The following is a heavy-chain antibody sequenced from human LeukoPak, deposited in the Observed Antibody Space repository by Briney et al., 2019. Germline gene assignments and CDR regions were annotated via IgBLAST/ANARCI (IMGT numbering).Heavy chain of an antibody. D-gene: IGHD2-2*01. CDR1: GYTFTGYY. V-gene: IGHV1-2*02. Sequence: ASVKVSCKASGYTFTGYYMHWVRQAPGQGLEWMGWINPNSGGTNYAQKFQGRVTMTRDTSISTAYMELSRLRSDDTAVYYCARDFTGYCSSTSCYSPKRLHYYMDVWGKGTTVTVSS. J-gene: IGHJ6*03. CDR2: INPNSGGT. CDR3: ARDFTGYCSSTSCYSPKRLHYYMDV.